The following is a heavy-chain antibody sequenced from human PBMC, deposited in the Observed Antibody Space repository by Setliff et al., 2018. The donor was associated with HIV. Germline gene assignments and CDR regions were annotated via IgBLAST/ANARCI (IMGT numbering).Heavy chain of an antibody. V-gene: IGHV3-72*01. CDR1: GFTFSDHY. CDR3: TRDRVATTSLLYYFDY. Sequence: PGGSLRLSCAASGFTFSDHYMDWVRQTPGKGLEWVGRVRKKTNGYTTEYAASAKGRFTISRDDSKSIAYLQMNSLKAEDTAIYYCTRDRVATTSLLYYFDYWGQGILVTVSS. D-gene: IGHD5-12*01. J-gene: IGHJ4*02. CDR2: VRKKTNGYTT.